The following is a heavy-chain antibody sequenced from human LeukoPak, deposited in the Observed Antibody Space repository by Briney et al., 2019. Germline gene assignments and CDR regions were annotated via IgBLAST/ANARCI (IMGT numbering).Heavy chain of an antibody. D-gene: IGHD5-12*01. CDR1: GFTFRSYA. Sequence: PGRSLRLSCAVSGFTFRSYAMYWVRQAPGKGLEWVAFISYDGSNKYYGDSVKGRFTISRDDSKNTLSLQMNSLRPEDTALYYCARDGGGYSGYDYYYYYGMDVWGQGTTVTVSS. CDR2: ISYDGSNK. CDR3: ARDGGGYSGYDYYYYYGMDV. J-gene: IGHJ6*02. V-gene: IGHV3-30-3*01.